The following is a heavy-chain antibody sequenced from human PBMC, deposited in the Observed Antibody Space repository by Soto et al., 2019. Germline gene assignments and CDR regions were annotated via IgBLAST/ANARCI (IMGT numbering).Heavy chain of an antibody. Sequence: SETLSLTCTVSGGSISSYYWSWIRQPPGKGLEWIGYIYYSGSTNYNPSLKSRVTISVDTSKNQFSLKLSSVTAADTAVYYCARDGTSWNYYYYYGMDVWGQGTTVTVSS. CDR1: GGSISSYY. D-gene: IGHD1-1*01. V-gene: IGHV4-59*01. CDR3: ARDGTSWNYYYYYGMDV. CDR2: IYYSGST. J-gene: IGHJ6*02.